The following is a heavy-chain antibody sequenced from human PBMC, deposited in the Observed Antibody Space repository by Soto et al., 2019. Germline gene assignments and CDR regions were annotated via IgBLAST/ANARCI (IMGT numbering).Heavy chain of an antibody. Sequence: SETLSLTCTVYGGSFSGYYWSWIRQPPGKRLEWIGEINHSGSTNYNPSLKSRVTISVDTSKNQFSLKLSSVTAADTAVYYCARGGKYQPREGPWFDPWGQGTLVTVSS. CDR2: INHSGST. CDR1: GGSFSGYY. CDR3: ARGGKYQPREGPWFDP. D-gene: IGHD2-2*01. J-gene: IGHJ5*02. V-gene: IGHV4-34*01.